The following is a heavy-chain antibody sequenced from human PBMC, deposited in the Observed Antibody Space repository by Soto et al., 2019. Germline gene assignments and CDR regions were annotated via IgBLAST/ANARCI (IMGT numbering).Heavy chain of an antibody. CDR3: ARDQWARACGGDCFGHTADAFDI. CDR2: IWYDGSNK. CDR1: GFTFSSYG. J-gene: IGHJ3*02. D-gene: IGHD2-21*01. Sequence: QVQLVESGGGVVQPGRSLRLSCAASGFTFSSYGMHWVRQAPGKGLEWVAVIWYDGSNKYYADSVKGRFTISRDNSKNTLYLQMNSLRAEDTAVYYCARDQWARACGGDCFGHTADAFDIWGQGTMVTVSS. V-gene: IGHV3-33*01.